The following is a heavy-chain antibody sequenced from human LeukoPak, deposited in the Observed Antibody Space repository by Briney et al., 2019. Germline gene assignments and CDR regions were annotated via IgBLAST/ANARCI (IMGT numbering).Heavy chain of an antibody. V-gene: IGHV3-30-3*01. CDR1: GFTFSSYA. J-gene: IGHJ4*02. D-gene: IGHD6-13*01. CDR3: AREPAYSSSFDY. Sequence: GGSLRLSCAASGFTFSSYAMHWVRQAPGKGLEWVAVISYDGSNTYYADSVKGRFTISRDNSKNTLYLQMNSLRAEDTAVYYCAREPAYSSSFDYWGQGTLVTVSS. CDR2: ISYDGSNT.